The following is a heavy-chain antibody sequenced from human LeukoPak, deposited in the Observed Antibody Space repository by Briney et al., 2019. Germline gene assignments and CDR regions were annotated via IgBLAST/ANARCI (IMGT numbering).Heavy chain of an antibody. Sequence: VASVKVSCTASGGTFSSYAISWVRQAPGQGLEWMGGIIPIFGTANHAQKFQGRVTITADKSTSTAYMELSSLRSEDTAVYYCARGGEAAAAAFDPWGQGTLVTVSS. D-gene: IGHD6-13*01. CDR1: GGTFSSYA. J-gene: IGHJ5*02. CDR3: ARGGEAAAAAFDP. CDR2: IIPIFGTA. V-gene: IGHV1-69*06.